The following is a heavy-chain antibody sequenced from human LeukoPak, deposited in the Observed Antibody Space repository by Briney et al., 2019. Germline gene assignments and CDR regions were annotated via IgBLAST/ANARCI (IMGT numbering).Heavy chain of an antibody. Sequence: PGGSLRLSCAASGFTFNNYGMPWVRQAPGKGLEGVAFIRCDGGNKYYADSVKGRFTISRDSSKNTLFLQMNSLRADDTAVYYCAKDSLRTYYGSGSYPLDYWGQGTLVTVSS. CDR3: AKDSLRTYYGSGSYPLDY. D-gene: IGHD3-10*01. J-gene: IGHJ4*02. CDR1: GFTFNNYG. V-gene: IGHV3-30*02. CDR2: IRCDGGNK.